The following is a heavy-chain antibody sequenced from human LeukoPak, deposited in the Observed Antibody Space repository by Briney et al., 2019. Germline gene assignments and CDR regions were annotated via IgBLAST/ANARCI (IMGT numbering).Heavy chain of an antibody. CDR1: GYTLTELS. D-gene: IGHD4-17*01. V-gene: IGHV1-24*01. CDR2: FDPEDGET. CDR3: AIRYGDYVGNWFDP. J-gene: IGHJ5*02. Sequence: GASVKVSCKVSGYTLTELSMHWVRQAPGKGLESMGGFDPEDGETIYAQKSQGRVTMTEDTSTDTAYMELSSLRSEDTAVYYCAIRYGDYVGNWFDPWGQGTLVTVSS.